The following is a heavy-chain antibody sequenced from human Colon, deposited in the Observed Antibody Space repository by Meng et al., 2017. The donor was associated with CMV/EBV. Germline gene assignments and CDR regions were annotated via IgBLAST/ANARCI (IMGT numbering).Heavy chain of an antibody. CDR3: ARDSRTHGPYYYHGVDV. CDR2: IYYSVIT. Sequence: SETLSLTCTVSGDPINNYSWIWIRQPPGKGLEWIGYIYYSVITNYNPSLKSRVTISLDTSKNQFSLKLRSATAADTAVYYCARDSRTHGPYYYHGVDVWGQGTTVTVSS. CDR1: GDPINNYS. V-gene: IGHV4-59*01. J-gene: IGHJ6*02. D-gene: IGHD2-2*01.